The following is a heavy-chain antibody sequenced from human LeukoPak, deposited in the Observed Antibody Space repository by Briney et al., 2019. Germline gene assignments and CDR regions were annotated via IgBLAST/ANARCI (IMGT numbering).Heavy chain of an antibody. V-gene: IGHV4-4*02. CDR1: GASITSNHW. J-gene: IGHJ4*02. CDR3: ATYLYGDYGYYYFDY. D-gene: IGHD4-17*01. Sequence: PSETLSLTCAVSGASITSNHWWSWARQAPGEGLEWIGEIYHGGATTYNPSLKSRLTMSLDRSKNEFSLSLRSVTAADTAVYYCATYLYGDYGYYYFDYWGPGTLVTVSS. CDR2: IYHGGAT.